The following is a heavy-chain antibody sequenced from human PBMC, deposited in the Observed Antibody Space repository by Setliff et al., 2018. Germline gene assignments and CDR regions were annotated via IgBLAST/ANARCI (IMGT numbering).Heavy chain of an antibody. CDR3: ARVGYCDGPTCYPFDY. CDR1: GFTFSRYW. CDR2: INGDGSET. V-gene: IGHV3-7*03. D-gene: IGHD2-2*01. J-gene: IGHJ4*02. Sequence: GGSLRLSCAASGFTFSRYWMTWVRQAPGKGLEWVANINGDGSETYYVDSVKGRFTISRDNAKNSLYLQMNSLKSEDTAVYYCARVGYCDGPTCYPFDYWGPGTLVTVSS.